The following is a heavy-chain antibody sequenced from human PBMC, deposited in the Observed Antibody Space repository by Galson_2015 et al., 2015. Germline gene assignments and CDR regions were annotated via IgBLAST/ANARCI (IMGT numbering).Heavy chain of an antibody. D-gene: IGHD7-27*01. V-gene: IGHV3-23*01. J-gene: IGHJ3*02. CDR2: FSHSGADT. CDR3: AKRGGERGWGAFDI. Sequence: SLRLSCAASGFTFSNYAMSWLRQAPGKGLEWVSTFSHSGADTYYAESVKGRFTISRDNSKNTLYLQMNSLRAEDTAVYYCAKRGGERGWGAFDIWVQGTMVTVSS. CDR1: GFTFSNYA.